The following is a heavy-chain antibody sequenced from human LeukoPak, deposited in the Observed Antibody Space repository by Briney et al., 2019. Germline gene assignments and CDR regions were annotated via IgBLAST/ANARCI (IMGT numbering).Heavy chain of an antibody. Sequence: GGSLRLSCTASGFTFGAYRMSWVRQAPGEGRGWVGFIRKKAYGETTEYAASVKGRFTISRDDSKSIAYLQMNSLKTEDTAVYYCARDDSPDDYWGQGTLVTVSS. J-gene: IGHJ4*02. D-gene: IGHD3-22*01. V-gene: IGHV3-49*04. CDR2: IRKKAYGETT. CDR3: ARDDSPDDY. CDR1: GFTFGAYR.